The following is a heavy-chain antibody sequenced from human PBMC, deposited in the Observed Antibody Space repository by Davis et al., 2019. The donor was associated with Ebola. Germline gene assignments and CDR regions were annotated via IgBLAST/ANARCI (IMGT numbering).Heavy chain of an antibody. D-gene: IGHD2-21*02. CDR2: IYYSGST. CDR1: GGSISSSSYY. J-gene: IGHJ6*02. Sequence: PGGSLRLSCTVSGGSISSSSYYWGWIRQPPGKGLEWIGSIYYSGSTYYNPSLKSRVTISVDTSKNQFSLKLSSVTAADTAAYYCARHPRLPNYYYYGMDVWGQGTTVTVSS. CDR3: ARHPRLPNYYYYGMDV. V-gene: IGHV4-39*01.